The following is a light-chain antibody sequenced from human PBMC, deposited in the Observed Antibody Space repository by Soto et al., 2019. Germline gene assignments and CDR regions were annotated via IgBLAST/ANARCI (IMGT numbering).Light chain of an antibody. CDR1: QSIDSL. CDR3: QQRRHWPPIN. CDR2: DAS. Sequence: EVVLTQSPTTLSLSPRERAAVSCTATQSIDSLLAPYQQNPGQAPRLLIYDASSRAAGLPARFSGSGSGPDFTLTISSLELEDFAVYYCQQRRHWPPINFGQGTRLEIK. J-gene: IGKJ5*01. V-gene: IGKV3-11*01.